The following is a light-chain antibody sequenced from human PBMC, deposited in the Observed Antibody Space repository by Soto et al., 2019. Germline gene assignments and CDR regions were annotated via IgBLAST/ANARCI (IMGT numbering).Light chain of an antibody. J-gene: IGKJ1*01. CDR1: QSVSTS. CDR3: QVRDVWPS. CDR2: DSS. Sequence: IVLTQSPVTLALSPGESAVLSCRASQSVSTSLAWYQHKPGQAPRLFIYDSSKRAPGIPARFTGSGSGTDFTLFISSLEPEDIAVYYCQVRDVWPSFGQGTKVDIK. V-gene: IGKV3-11*01.